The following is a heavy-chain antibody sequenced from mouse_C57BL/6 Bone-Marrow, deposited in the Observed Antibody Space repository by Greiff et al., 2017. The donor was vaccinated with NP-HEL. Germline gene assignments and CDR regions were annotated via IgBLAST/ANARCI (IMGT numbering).Heavy chain of an antibody. CDR3: ARHYYGSSSFAY. Sequence: QVQLQQPGAELVMPGASVKLSCKASGYTFTSYWMHWVKQRPGQGLEWIGEIDPSDSYTNYNQKFKGKSTLTVDKSSSTAYMQLSSLTSEDSAVYYGARHYYGSSSFAYWGQGTLVTVSA. CDR2: IDPSDSYT. V-gene: IGHV1-69*01. J-gene: IGHJ3*01. D-gene: IGHD1-1*01. CDR1: GYTFTSYW.